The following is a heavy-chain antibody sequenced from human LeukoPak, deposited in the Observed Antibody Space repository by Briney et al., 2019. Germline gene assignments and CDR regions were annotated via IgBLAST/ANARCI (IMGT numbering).Heavy chain of an antibody. Sequence: SETLSLTCTVSGGSISSYYWSWIRQPPGKGLEWIGEINHSGSTNYNPSLKSRVTISVDTSKNQFSLKLSSVTAADTAVYYCARTRLYYYGSGSYSDYWGQGTLVTVSS. CDR1: GGSISSYY. V-gene: IGHV4-34*01. CDR3: ARTRLYYYGSGSYSDY. D-gene: IGHD3-10*01. CDR2: INHSGST. J-gene: IGHJ4*02.